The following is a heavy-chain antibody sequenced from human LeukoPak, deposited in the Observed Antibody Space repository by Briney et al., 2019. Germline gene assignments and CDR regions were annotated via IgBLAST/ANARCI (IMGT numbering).Heavy chain of an antibody. D-gene: IGHD1-26*01. V-gene: IGHV3-23*01. Sequence: PGGSLRLSCAASGFTFSSYAMSWVRQAPGKGLEWVSGISGSGSSTYYADSVKGRFTISRDNAKNSLYLQMNSLRAEDTAVYYCARDKIVGATKFDSWGQGTLVTVSS. CDR1: GFTFSSYA. CDR3: ARDKIVGATKFDS. J-gene: IGHJ4*02. CDR2: ISGSGSST.